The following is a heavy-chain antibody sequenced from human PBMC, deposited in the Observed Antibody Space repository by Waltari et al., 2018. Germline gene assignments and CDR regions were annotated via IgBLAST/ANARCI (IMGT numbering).Heavy chain of an antibody. CDR3: ARDGYCTNGVCFPGIDY. CDR2: IYTSGST. D-gene: IGHD2-8*01. Sequence: QVQLQESGPGLVKPSETLSLTCTVSGGSISSYYWSWIRQPAGKGLEWIGRIYTSGSTTYNPSLKSRVTMSVDTSKNQFSLKLSSVTAADTAVYYCARDGYCTNGVCFPGIDYWGQGTLVTVSS. CDR1: GGSISSYY. J-gene: IGHJ4*02. V-gene: IGHV4-4*07.